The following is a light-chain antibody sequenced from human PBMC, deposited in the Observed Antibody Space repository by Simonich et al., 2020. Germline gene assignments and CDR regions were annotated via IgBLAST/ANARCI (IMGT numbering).Light chain of an antibody. Sequence: DIVMTQSPDSLAVSLGERATINCKSSQSVLYSSHNKNYLAWYQQKPGKLPKMLIYWASTRESGVPDRFSGSGSGTDFTLTISSLQAEDVAVYYCQQYYSTPTFGQGTKVEIK. CDR2: WAS. CDR1: QSVLYSSHNKNY. V-gene: IGKV4-1*01. J-gene: IGKJ1*01. CDR3: QQYYSTPT.